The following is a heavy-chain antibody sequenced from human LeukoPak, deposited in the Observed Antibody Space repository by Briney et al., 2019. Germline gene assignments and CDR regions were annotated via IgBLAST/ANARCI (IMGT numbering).Heavy chain of an antibody. CDR1: GYTFTSYG. CDR3: ARVYSSGWPAGSWFDP. V-gene: IGHV1-18*01. D-gene: IGHD6-19*01. J-gene: IGHJ5*02. CDR2: ISAYNGNT. Sequence: ASVKVSCKASGYTFTSYGISWVRQAPGQGLEWMGWISAYNGNTNYAQKLQGRVTMTTDTSTSTAYMELRSLRSDATAVYYCARVYSSGWPAGSWFDPWGQGTLVTVSS.